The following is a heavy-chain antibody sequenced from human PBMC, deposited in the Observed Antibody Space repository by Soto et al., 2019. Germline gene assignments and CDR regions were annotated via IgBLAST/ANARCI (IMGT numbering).Heavy chain of an antibody. CDR1: GYTFPTFG. CDR2: ISAFNGNI. J-gene: IGHJ4*02. V-gene: IGHV1-18*01. D-gene: IGHD3-16*01. CDR3: ARGGTQIDY. Sequence: QVQLVQSGAEVKKPGASVKVSCKSSGYTFPTFGICWVRQALGQGLEWMGWISAFNGNINYAQMFKGRVTMTTDTSTCTAYMEVSSLGCDDSAVYYCARGGTQIDYWGQGTLVNVSS.